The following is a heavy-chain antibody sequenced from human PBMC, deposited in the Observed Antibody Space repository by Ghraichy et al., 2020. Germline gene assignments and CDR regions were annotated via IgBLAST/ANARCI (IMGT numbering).Heavy chain of an antibody. V-gene: IGHV3-53*04. J-gene: IGHJ4*02. CDR3: ARDNGFGTFDY. CDR2: IYSGGST. D-gene: IGHD2-8*01. Sequence: GSLRLSCAASGFTVSSNYMSWVRQAPGKGLEWVSVIYSGGSTYYADSVKGRFTISRHNSENTLYLQMNSLRAEDTAVYYCARDNGFGTFDYWGQGTLVTVSS. CDR1: GFTVSSNY.